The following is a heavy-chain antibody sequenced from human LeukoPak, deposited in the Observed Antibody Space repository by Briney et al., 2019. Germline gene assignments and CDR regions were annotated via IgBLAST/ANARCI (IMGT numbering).Heavy chain of an antibody. Sequence: GGSLRLSCEASGFSVSNNYMTWVRQAPGKGLEWVSVIYSGGTTYYGDSVEGRFTISRDNSRNTLNLQMNSLRAEDTAVYYCARGQSGDPAFDIWGQGTMVTVSS. CDR3: ARGQSGDPAFDI. CDR2: IYSGGTT. CDR1: GFSVSNNY. D-gene: IGHD4-17*01. V-gene: IGHV3-53*01. J-gene: IGHJ3*02.